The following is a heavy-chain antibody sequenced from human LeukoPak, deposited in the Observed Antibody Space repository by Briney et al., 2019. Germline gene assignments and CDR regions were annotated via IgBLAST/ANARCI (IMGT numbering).Heavy chain of an antibody. CDR1: GYTFTTYA. Sequence: GASVQVSCKASGYTFTTYAISWVRQAPGQGLEWMGWISVYSGNTNHAQKFEDRVTMTTDTSTSTAYMELRSLRSDDTAVYFCARRSGSYTSYSDYWGPGTLVTVSS. D-gene: IGHD1-26*01. J-gene: IGHJ4*02. V-gene: IGHV1-18*01. CDR3: ARRSGSYTSYSDY. CDR2: ISVYSGNT.